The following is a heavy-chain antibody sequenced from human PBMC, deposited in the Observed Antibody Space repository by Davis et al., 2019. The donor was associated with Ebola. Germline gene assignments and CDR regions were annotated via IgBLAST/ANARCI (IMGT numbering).Heavy chain of an antibody. J-gene: IGHJ4*02. V-gene: IGHV4-39*01. CDR3: ARGGLRLGELSIPFDY. Sequence: PSETLSLTCTVSGGSISSSSYYWGWIRQPPGKGLAWIGSIYYSGSTYYNPSLKSRVTISVDTSKNQFSLKLSSVTAADTAVYYCARGGLRLGELSIPFDYWGQGTLVTVSS. CDR2: IYYSGST. CDR1: GGSISSSSYY. D-gene: IGHD3-16*02.